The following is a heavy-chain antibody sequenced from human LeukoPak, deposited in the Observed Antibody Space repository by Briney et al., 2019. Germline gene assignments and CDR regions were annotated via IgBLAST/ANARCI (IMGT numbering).Heavy chain of an antibody. J-gene: IGHJ4*02. CDR3: ARVPDGGRFYYFDY. Sequence: ASVKVSCKASGYTFTSYGISWVRQATGQGLEWMGWMNPNSGNTGYAQKFQGRVTMTRDTSISTAYMELSSLRSEDTAVYYCARVPDGGRFYYFDYWGQGTLVTVSS. CDR2: MNPNSGNT. V-gene: IGHV1-8*02. CDR1: GYTFTSYG. D-gene: IGHD2-15*01.